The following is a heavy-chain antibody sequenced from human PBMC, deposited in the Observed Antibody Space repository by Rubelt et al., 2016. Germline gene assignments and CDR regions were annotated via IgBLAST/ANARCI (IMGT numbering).Heavy chain of an antibody. CDR3: ARDVYSSGWYAVDY. V-gene: IGHV3-33*01. J-gene: IGHJ4*02. D-gene: IGHD6-19*01. Sequence: DGSNKYYADSVKGRFTISRDNSKNTLYLQMNSLRAEDTAVYYCARDVYSSGWYAVDYWGQGTLVTVSS. CDR2: DGSNK.